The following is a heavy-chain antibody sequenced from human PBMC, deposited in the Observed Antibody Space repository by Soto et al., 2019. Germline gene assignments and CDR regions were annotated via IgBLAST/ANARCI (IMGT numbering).Heavy chain of an antibody. D-gene: IGHD2-21*02. J-gene: IGHJ6*02. V-gene: IGHV4-59*01. CDR3: TRDGDGRMTTNPYYYYGMDV. CDR2: VYYSGGA. CDR1: GGSISGYY. Sequence: SETLSLTCTVSGGSISGYYWSWIRQPPGKGLEWIGNVYYSGGATYNPSVKRRVSISVDTSKNQFSLNLSSVTAADTAVYYCTRDGDGRMTTNPYYYYGMDVWGPGITVTVSS.